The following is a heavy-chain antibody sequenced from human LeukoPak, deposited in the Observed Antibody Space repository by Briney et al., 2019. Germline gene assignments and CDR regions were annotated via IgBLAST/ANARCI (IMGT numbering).Heavy chain of an antibody. CDR1: GGSISSGGDY. J-gene: IGHJ6*02. V-gene: IGHV4-31*03. Sequence: SETLSLTCTVSGGSISSGGDYWSWIRQHPGKGLEWIGYIYYSGSTYYNPSLKSRVTISVDTSKDQFSLKLSSVAAADTAVYYCASARWPTIAVWGQGTTVTVSS. CDR3: ASARWPTIAV. CDR2: IYYSGST. D-gene: IGHD2-15*01.